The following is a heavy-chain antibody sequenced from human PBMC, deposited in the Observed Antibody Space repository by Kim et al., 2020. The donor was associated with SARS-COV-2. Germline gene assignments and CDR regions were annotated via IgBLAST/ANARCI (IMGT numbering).Heavy chain of an antibody. CDR1: GYTFTGYY. D-gene: IGHD1-26*01. CDR3: ARDVSDCNSARCNLFRFDP. V-gene: IGHV1-2*02. Sequence: ASVKVSCKTSGYTFTGYYMHWVRQAPGQGPEWMGWINPKNGGTYYAQKFQGSVTMTRDTSIGSVYMELSSLTSDDTAVYYCARDVSDCNSARCNLFRFDP. J-gene: IGHJ5*02. CDR2: INPKNGGT.